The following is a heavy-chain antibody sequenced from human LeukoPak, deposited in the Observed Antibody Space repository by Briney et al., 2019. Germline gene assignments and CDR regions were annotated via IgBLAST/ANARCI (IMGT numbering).Heavy chain of an antibody. V-gene: IGHV3-21*01. CDR2: ISSSSSYI. Sequence: PGGSLRLSCAASGFTFSSYSMNWVRQAPGKGLEWVSSISSSSSYIYYADSVKGRFTISRDNAKNSLYLQMNSLRAEDTAVYYCARDRRAAAGTADYWGQGTLVTVSS. J-gene: IGHJ4*02. CDR3: ARDRRAAAGTADY. CDR1: GFTFSSYS. D-gene: IGHD6-13*01.